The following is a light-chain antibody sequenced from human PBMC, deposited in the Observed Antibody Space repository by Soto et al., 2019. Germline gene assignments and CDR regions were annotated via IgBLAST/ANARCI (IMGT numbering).Light chain of an antibody. V-gene: IGLV2-14*03. CDR3: SSYTSSSPVI. Sequence: QSALTQPASVSGSPGQSITISCTGTSGDVGGNRFVSWYQQHPGKAPKLMIYDVSNRPSGVSNRFSGSKSGYTASLTISGLQAEDEADYYCSSYTSSSPVIFGGGTKVTVL. J-gene: IGLJ2*01. CDR2: DVS. CDR1: SGDVGGNRF.